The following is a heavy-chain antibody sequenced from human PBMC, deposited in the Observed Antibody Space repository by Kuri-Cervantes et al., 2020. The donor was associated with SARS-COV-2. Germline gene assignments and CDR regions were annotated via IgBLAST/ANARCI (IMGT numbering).Heavy chain of an antibody. CDR3: ATEAHILTGYYYYYGMDV. CDR2: ISSSSTI. Sequence: LSLTCAASGFTFSSYSMNWVRQAPGKGLEWVSYISSSSTIYYADSVKGRFTISRDNAKNSLYLQMNSLRAKDTAVYYCATEAHILTGYYYYYGMDVWGQGTTVTVSS. CDR1: GFTFSSYS. D-gene: IGHD3-9*01. V-gene: IGHV3-48*01. J-gene: IGHJ6*02.